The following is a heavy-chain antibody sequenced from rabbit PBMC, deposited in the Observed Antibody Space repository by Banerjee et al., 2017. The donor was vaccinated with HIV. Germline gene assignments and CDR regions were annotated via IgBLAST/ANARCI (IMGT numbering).Heavy chain of an antibody. CDR1: GFSFSSGYD. CDR2: IFPGSSGST. V-gene: IGHV1S40*01. J-gene: IGHJ4*01. D-gene: IGHD8-1*01. CDR3: ARDEGGIDYYFSL. Sequence: QSLEESGGDLVKPGASLTLTCTASGFSFSSGYDMCWVRQAPGKGLEWIGTIFPGSSGSTYYASWAKGRFTISKTSSTTVTLQMTSLTAADTATYFCARDEGGIDYYFSLWGPGTLVTVS.